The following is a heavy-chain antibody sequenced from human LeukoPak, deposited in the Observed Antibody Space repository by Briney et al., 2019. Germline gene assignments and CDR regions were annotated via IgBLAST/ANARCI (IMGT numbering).Heavy chain of an antibody. CDR1: GGSLSDYY. CDR2: INYSGSS. V-gene: IGHV4-34*01. Sequence: PSETLSLTCEVYGGSLSDYYWSWIRQPPGKGLEWIGEINYSGSSNYNPSLKSRVTISVDTSKNFFSLKLSSVTVADTAKYYCARANYYDSSGYYTVEGFDIWGQGTMVTVSS. CDR3: ARANYYDSSGYYTVEGFDI. D-gene: IGHD3-22*01. J-gene: IGHJ3*02.